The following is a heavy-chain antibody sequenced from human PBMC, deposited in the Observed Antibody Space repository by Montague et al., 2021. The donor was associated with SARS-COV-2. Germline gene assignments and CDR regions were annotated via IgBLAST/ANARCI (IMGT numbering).Heavy chain of an antibody. Sequence: SETLSLTCAVSRGSSSNYYWTWIRQSPGKGLEWIGEINQGGAPNYTPSXXSRVTISLDTSKKQISLKLNSVTVADTAVFFCARGRPVQGSFRHFDSISYGALDIWAQGSLVIVSS. CDR3: ARGRPVQGSFRHFDSISYGALDI. CDR1: RGSSSNYY. V-gene: IGHV4-34*01. D-gene: IGHD3-9*01. CDR2: INQGGAP. J-gene: IGHJ3*02.